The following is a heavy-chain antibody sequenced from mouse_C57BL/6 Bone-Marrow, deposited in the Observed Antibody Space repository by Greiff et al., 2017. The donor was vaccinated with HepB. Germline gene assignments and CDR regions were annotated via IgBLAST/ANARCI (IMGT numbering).Heavy chain of an antibody. D-gene: IGHD1-1*01. CDR2: IYPRSGNT. CDR1: GYTFTSYG. CDR3: ARDPYYYGSDYAMDY. Sequence: QVQLQQSGAELARPGASVTLSCKASGYTFTSYGISWVKQRTGQGLEWIGEIYPRSGNTYYNEKFKGKATLTADKSSSTAYMELRSLTSEDSAVYFCARDPYYYGSDYAMDYWGQGTSVTVSS. J-gene: IGHJ4*01. V-gene: IGHV1-81*01.